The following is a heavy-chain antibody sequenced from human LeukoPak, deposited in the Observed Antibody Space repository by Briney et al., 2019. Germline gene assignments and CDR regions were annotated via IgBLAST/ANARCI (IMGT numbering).Heavy chain of an antibody. CDR1: GFTFSSYA. D-gene: IGHD3-22*01. CDR3: AKDPVVVNREGEDY. V-gene: IGHV3-23*01. Sequence: GGSLRLSCAASGFTFSSYAMSWVRQAPGKGLEWVSAISGSGGSTYYADSMKGRFTISRDNSKNTLYLQMNSLRAEDTAVYYCAKDPVVVNREGEDYWGQGTLVTVSS. CDR2: ISGSGGST. J-gene: IGHJ4*02.